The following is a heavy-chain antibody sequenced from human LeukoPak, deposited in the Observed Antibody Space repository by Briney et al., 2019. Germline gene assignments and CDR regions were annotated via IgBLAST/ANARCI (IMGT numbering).Heavy chain of an antibody. CDR2: ISYDGSNK. J-gene: IGHJ6*04. CDR1: GFTFSSYA. CDR3: ARDKAPPFSSNRYYYGMDV. D-gene: IGHD6-13*01. V-gene: IGHV3-30-3*01. Sequence: GRSLRLSCAASGFTFSSYAMHWVRQAPGKGLEWVAVISYDGSNKYYADSVKGRFTISRDNSKNTLYLQMNSLRAEDTAVYYCARDKAPPFSSNRYYYGMDVWGKGTTVTVSS.